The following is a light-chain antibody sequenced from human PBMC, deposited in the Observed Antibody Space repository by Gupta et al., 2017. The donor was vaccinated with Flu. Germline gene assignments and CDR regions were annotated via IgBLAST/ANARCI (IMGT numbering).Light chain of an antibody. V-gene: IGLV1-44*01. CDR1: SSNIGSNT. Sequence: QPVLTQPPSASGTPGQRVTISCFGSSSNIGSNTVNWYQQLPGTASKLLIYSNDQRPSGVPDRFSGSKSGTSASLAISGLQSEDEADYYCAAWDDSLNGSYVFGTGTKVTVL. CDR3: AAWDDSLNGSYV. CDR2: SND. J-gene: IGLJ1*01.